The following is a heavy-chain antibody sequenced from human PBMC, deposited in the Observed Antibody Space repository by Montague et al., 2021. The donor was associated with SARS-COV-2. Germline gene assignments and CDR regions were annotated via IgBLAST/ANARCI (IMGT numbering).Heavy chain of an antibody. J-gene: IGHJ6*02. D-gene: IGHD1-14*01. CDR1: GFSLSTSGIC. CDR3: ARGPPDTYYYNGMDV. Sequence: PALVKPTQTLTLTCTFSGFSLSTSGICMTWIRQPPGKALEWLARIDWDGDKYYNTSLKSRLTISKDTSKNLVVLTMTNMDPVDTATYYCARGPPDTYYYNGMDVWGRGTTVTVSS. V-gene: IGHV2-70*11. CDR2: IDWDGDK.